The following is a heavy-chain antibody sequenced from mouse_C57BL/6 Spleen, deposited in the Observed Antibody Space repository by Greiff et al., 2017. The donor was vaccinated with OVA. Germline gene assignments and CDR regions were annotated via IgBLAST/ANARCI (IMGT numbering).Heavy chain of an antibody. CDR1: GFTFSSYT. J-gene: IGHJ4*01. Sequence: EVQWVESGGGLVKPGGSLKLSCAASGFTFSSYTMSWVRQTPEKRLAWVATISGGGGNTYYPDSVKGRFTISRDNAKNTLYLQMSSLRSEDTALYDCARQDPYYAMDYWGQGTSVTVSS. CDR2: ISGGGGNT. CDR3: ARQDPYYAMDY. V-gene: IGHV5-9*01.